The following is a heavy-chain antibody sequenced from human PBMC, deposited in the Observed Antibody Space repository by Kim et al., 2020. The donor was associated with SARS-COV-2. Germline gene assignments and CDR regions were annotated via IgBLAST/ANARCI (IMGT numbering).Heavy chain of an antibody. CDR2: IYYSGST. V-gene: IGHV4-39*01. J-gene: IGHJ4*01. D-gene: IGHD2-2*01. Sequence: SETLSLTCTVSGGSISSSSYYWGWIRQPPGKGLEWIGSIYYSGSTYYNPSLKSRVTISVDTSKNQFSLKLSSVTAADTAVYYCARLHTPVKYQLPIIDY. CDR3: ARLHTPVKYQLPIIDY. CDR1: GGSISSSSYY.